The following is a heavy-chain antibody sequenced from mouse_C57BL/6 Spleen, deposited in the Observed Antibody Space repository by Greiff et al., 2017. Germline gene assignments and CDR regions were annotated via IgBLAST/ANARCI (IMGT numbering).Heavy chain of an antibody. D-gene: IGHD2-4*01. J-gene: IGHJ3*01. CDR2: INPGSGGT. V-gene: IGHV1-54*01. CDR1: GYAFTNYL. CDR3: ARVYDYDDWFAY. Sequence: QVQLKESGAELVRPGTSVKVSCKASGYAFTNYLIEWVKQRPGQGLEWIGVINPGSGGTNYNEKFKGKATLTADKSSSTAYMQLSSLTSEDSAVYFCARVYDYDDWFAYWGQGTLVTVSA.